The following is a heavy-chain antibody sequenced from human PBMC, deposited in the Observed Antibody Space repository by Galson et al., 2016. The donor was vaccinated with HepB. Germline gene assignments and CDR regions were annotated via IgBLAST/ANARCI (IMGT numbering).Heavy chain of an antibody. CDR2: TYHTGST. CDR1: GASVSSNW. J-gene: IGHJ4*02. D-gene: IGHD6-19*01. CDR3: ARHIAVAGTRGFDY. Sequence: ETLSLTCTVSGASVSSNWWSWVRQPPGKGLDWIGETYHTGSTNFNPSLMSRVTISLDKSKNQLSLMLTSVTAADTAVYYCARHIAVAGTRGFDYWGQGALVTVSS. V-gene: IGHV4-4*02.